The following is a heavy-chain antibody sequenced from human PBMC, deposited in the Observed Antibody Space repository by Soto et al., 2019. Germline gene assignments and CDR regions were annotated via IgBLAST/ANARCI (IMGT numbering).Heavy chain of an antibody. CDR1: GGSISSYY. Sequence: SENLSLTCTSTGGSISSYYWSWIRQPPGKGLEWIGYIYYSGSTNYNPSLKSRVTISVDTSKNQFSLKLSSVTAADTAVYCCARDRVVVVPAASYYYYYGMDVWGPGNTVTVSS. J-gene: IGHJ6*02. V-gene: IGHV4-59*01. D-gene: IGHD2-2*01. CDR2: IYYSGST. CDR3: ARDRVVVVPAASYYYYYGMDV.